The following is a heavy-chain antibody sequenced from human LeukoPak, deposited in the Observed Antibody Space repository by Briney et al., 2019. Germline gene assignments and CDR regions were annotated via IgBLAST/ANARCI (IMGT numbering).Heavy chain of an antibody. CDR2: INWNGGST. Sequence: PGGSLRLSCAASGFTFDDYGMTWVRQAPGKGLEWVSGINWNGGSTGYADSVKGRFTISRDNAKNSLYLQMNSLRAEDTVLYHCARYGSGSYYNRYYYYMDVWGKGTTVTISS. J-gene: IGHJ6*03. CDR1: GFTFDDYG. D-gene: IGHD3-10*01. CDR3: ARYGSGSYYNRYYYYMDV. V-gene: IGHV3-20*01.